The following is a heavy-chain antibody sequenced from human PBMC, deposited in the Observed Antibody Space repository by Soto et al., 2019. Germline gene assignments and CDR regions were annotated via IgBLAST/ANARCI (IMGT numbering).Heavy chain of an antibody. J-gene: IGHJ6*02. CDR1: GFSLSDYA. D-gene: IGHD3-3*01. CDR2: ISSDSRTI. V-gene: IGHV3-48*02. CDR3: ARIKLVEWFFINVDVYDMDV. Sequence: EVHLVESGGDLVQPGGSLRLSCAASGFSLSDYAVNWVRQAPGKGLEWVSFISSDSRTIYYGDSVKGRFTVSRDNARNSLSLQMDSLRDEDTAAYYCARIKLVEWFFINVDVYDMDVWGQGTPVTVSS.